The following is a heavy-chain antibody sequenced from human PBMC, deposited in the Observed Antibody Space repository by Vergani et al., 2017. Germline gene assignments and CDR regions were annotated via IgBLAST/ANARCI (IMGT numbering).Heavy chain of an antibody. J-gene: IGHJ4*02. CDR3: ARIGIAAANFDY. CDR2: IYYSGST. V-gene: IGHV4-39*07. D-gene: IGHD6-13*01. CDR1: GGSISSSSYY. Sequence: QLQLQESGPGLVKPSETLSLTCTVSGGSISSSSYYWGWIRQPPGKGLEWIGSIYYSGSTYYKPSLKSRVTISVDTSKNQFSLTLSSVTAADTAVYYCARIGIAAANFDYWGQGTLVTVSS.